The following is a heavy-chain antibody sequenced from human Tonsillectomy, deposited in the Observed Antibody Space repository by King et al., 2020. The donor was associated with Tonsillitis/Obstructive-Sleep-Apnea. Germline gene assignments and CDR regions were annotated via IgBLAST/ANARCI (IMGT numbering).Heavy chain of an antibody. CDR1: GFTVSSNY. CDR3: ASAYSIHDPTDY. CDR2: IYSGGST. V-gene: IGHV3-53*01. J-gene: IGHJ4*02. D-gene: IGHD2-21*01. Sequence: VQLVESGGGLIQPGGSLRLSCAASGFTVSSNYMSWVRQAPGKGLEWVSVIYSGGSTYYADSVKGRFTISRDNSKNTLYRQMNSLRAEDTAVYYCASAYSIHDPTDYGGQGTLVTVSS.